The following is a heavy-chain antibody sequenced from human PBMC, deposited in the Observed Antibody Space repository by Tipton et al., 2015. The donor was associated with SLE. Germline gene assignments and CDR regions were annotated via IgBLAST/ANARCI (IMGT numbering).Heavy chain of an antibody. V-gene: IGHV4-39*07. D-gene: IGHD3-3*01. CDR3: ARRTVFGAGPPF. Sequence: TLSLTCSVSGGPIDSGDYYWVWIRQPPGKGLEWIGSFSYTGSSHYNPSLETRVSVSGDASKNQFSLRMTSLTAADTAVYFCARRTVFGAGPPFWGQGTPVTVSS. CDR2: FSYTGSS. CDR1: GGPIDSGDYY. J-gene: IGHJ4*02.